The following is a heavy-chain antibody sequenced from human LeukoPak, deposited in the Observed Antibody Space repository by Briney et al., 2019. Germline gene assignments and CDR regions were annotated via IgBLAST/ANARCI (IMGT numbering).Heavy chain of an antibody. D-gene: IGHD5-18*01. J-gene: IGHJ6*03. V-gene: IGHV3-23*01. Sequence: GGSLRLSCVASGLTFSSHAMTWVRQTPGKGLEWVSGITGSGGSTYHAESVKGRFTISRDNSKNTFYLEMNNLRAEDTAVYYCAAPHGYSYGSPYYYYYMDVWGKGTTVTVSS. CDR3: AAPHGYSYGSPYYYYYMDV. CDR1: GLTFSSHA. CDR2: ITGSGGST.